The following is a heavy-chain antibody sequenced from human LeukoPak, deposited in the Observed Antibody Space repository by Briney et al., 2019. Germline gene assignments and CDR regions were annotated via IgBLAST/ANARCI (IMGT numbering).Heavy chain of an antibody. Sequence: GASVKVSCKASGYTFTGYYMHWVRQAPGQGLEWMGWINPNSGGTNYAQKFQGRVTMTRDTSISTAYMELSRLRSDDTAVYYCARESSYDYYGMDVWGQGTTVTASS. CDR2: INPNSGGT. J-gene: IGHJ6*02. CDR3: ARESSYDYYGMDV. CDR1: GYTFTGYY. V-gene: IGHV1-2*02.